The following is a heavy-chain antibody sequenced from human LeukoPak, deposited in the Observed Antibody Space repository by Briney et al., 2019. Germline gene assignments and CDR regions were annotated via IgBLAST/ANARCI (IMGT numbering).Heavy chain of an antibody. CDR1: GFTFSSYV. CDR3: ARDRYYDSSGYYPGGPFDY. D-gene: IGHD3-22*01. Sequence: GGSLRLSCAASGFTFSSYVMSWVRQAPGKGLEWVSGISGSGGRTYYADSVKGRFTISRDNAKNSLYLQMNSLRAEDTAVYYCARDRYYDSSGYYPGGPFDYWGQGTLVTVSS. J-gene: IGHJ4*02. V-gene: IGHV3-23*01. CDR2: ISGSGGRT.